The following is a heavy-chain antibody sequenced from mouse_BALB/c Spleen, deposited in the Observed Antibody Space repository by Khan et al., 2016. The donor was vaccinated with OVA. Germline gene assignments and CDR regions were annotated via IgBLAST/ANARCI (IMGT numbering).Heavy chain of an antibody. J-gene: IGHJ4*01. CDR2: IWSDGST. CDR3: ARHDRYFYALDY. D-gene: IGHD2-14*01. V-gene: IGHV2-6-1*01. CDR1: GFSLTNYG. Sequence: VELVESGPGLVAPSQSLSITCTISGFSLTNYGVHWVRQPPGKGLEWLVVIWSDGSTTYNSALKSRLSISKDNSKSQVFLKMNSLQTDDTAMYYCARHDRYFYALDYWGQGTSVTVSS.